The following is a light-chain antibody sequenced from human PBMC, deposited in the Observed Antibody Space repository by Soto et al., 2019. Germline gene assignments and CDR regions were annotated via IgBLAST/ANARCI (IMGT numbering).Light chain of an antibody. CDR1: SSDVGGYNY. CDR2: EVS. CDR3: SSYAGSNNAV. V-gene: IGLV2-8*01. Sequence: QSALTQPPSASGSPGQSVTISCTGTSSDVGGYNYVSWYQQHPGKAPKLMIYEVSKRPSGVPDRFSGSESGNTASLTVSGLQAEDEADYYCSSYAGSNNAVFGTGTKLTVL. J-gene: IGLJ1*01.